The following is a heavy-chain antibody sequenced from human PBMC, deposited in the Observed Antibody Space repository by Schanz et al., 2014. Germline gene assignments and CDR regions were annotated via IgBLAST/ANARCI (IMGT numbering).Heavy chain of an antibody. J-gene: IGHJ6*02. V-gene: IGHV3-23*01. CDR3: ARNWKGYHILGRPGWSDGMDV. D-gene: IGHD3-3*01. CDR1: GFTFTDHA. Sequence: EVQLLASGGGLVQPGGSLRLTCLTSGFTFTDHAMSWVRQAPGKGLEWVSGISGSGVITYYEDSVKGRFTISRDNSKNTLYLQMNSLRAEDTAIYYCARNWKGYHILGRPGWSDGMDVWGQGTTVTVSS. CDR2: ISGSGVIT.